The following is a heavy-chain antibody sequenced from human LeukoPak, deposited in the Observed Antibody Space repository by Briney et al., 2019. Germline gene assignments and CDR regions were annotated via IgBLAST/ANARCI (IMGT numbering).Heavy chain of an antibody. CDR3: ARETTVGRIDP. CDR2: IYYSGST. D-gene: IGHD4-23*01. J-gene: IGHJ5*02. CDR1: GGSISSYY. V-gene: IGHV4-59*01. Sequence: RSSETLSLTCTVSGGSISSYYWSWIRQPPGKGLEWIGYIYYSGSTNYNPSLKSRVTISVDTSKNQFSLKLSSVTAADTAVYYCARETTVGRIDPWGQGTLVTVSS.